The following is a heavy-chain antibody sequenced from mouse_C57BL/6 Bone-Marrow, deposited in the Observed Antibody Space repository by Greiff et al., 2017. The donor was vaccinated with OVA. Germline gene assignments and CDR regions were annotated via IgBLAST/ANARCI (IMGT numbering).Heavy chain of an antibody. Sequence: QVQLQPSGAELARPGASVKLSCKASGYTFTSYGISWVKQRTGQGLEWIGEIYPRSGNTYYNEKFKGKATLTADKSSSTAYMELRSLTSEDSAVYFCANWDEGDYWGQGTSVTVSS. CDR2: IYPRSGNT. J-gene: IGHJ4*01. CDR3: ANWDEGDY. D-gene: IGHD4-1*01. CDR1: GYTFTSYG. V-gene: IGHV1-81*01.